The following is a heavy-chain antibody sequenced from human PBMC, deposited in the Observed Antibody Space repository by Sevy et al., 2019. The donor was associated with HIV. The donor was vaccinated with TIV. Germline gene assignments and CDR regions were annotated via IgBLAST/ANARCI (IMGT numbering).Heavy chain of an antibody. V-gene: IGHV3-30*02. CDR3: VKEGGGEGGDH. J-gene: IGHJ4*02. CDR1: GFSFSSYG. D-gene: IGHD2-21*01. CDR2: IQYDGSNK. Sequence: GGYLRLSCAASGFSFSSYGMHWVRQAPGKGLEWLSYIQYDGSNKEYADSVKGRFTISRDNSKNTLYLQMNSLRVEDMAVFYSVKEGGGEGGDHWGQGTLVTVSS.